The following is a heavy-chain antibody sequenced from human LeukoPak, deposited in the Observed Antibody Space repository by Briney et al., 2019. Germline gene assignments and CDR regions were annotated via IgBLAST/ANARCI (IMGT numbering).Heavy chain of an antibody. D-gene: IGHD5-24*01. J-gene: IGHJ4*02. V-gene: IGHV3-23*01. CDR2: VRGSGTDT. CDR3: ARGRGVLGYNFFDF. CDR1: GFTFSNYA. Sequence: PGGSLRLSCAASGFTFSNYAMNWVRQAPGKGLEWVSAVRGSGTDTDYADSVKGRFGISRDNSKNTLFLQMNSLRADDTAVYYCARGRGVLGYNFFDFWGQGTHVTVSS.